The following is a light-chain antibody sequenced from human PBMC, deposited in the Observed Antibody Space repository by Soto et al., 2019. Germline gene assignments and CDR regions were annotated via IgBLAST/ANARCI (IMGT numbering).Light chain of an antibody. J-gene: IGKJ4*01. V-gene: IGKV4-1*01. CDR2: WAS. CDR1: RSVLYKSNNKNH. Sequence: EIVLTQSLDSLAVSLGECAPMDCKCSRSVLYKSNNKNHLAWYQQKPGQPPQLIIYWASTRESGVPERFSGSGSGTDFTLTISSLEAEDVAFYWCQQYFDVPFTFGGGTKVDIK. CDR3: QQYFDVPFT.